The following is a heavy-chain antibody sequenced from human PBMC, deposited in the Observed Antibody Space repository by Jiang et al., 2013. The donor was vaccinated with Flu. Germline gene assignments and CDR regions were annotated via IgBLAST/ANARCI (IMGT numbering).Heavy chain of an antibody. CDR1: DDSISSSSYY. V-gene: IGHV4-39*01. J-gene: IGHJ4*02. Sequence: LLKPSETLSLTCTVSDDSISSSSYYWAWIRQPPGKGLEWTGSFYYSGNTFYKPSLKSRVTISLDPSNNQFSLILDSVTAADTAVYYCARGKVGTTGFDYWGLGNPGHRLL. CDR2: FYYSGNT. CDR3: ARGKVGTTGFDY. D-gene: IGHD1-26*01.